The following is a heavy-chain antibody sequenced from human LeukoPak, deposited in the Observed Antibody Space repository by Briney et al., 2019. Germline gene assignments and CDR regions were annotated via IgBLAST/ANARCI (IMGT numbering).Heavy chain of an antibody. D-gene: IGHD5-18*01. CDR3: ARSVPLGGYKYGYFDY. CDR1: GFTFSTYG. CDR2: IWYDGSNK. J-gene: IGHJ4*02. Sequence: GGSLRLSCAASGFTFSTYGMHWVRQAPGKGLEWVAVIWYDGSNKYYADSVKGRFTISRDNSKNTLYLQMNSLRTEDTAVYYCARSVPLGGYKYGYFDYWGQGTLVTVSS. V-gene: IGHV3-33*01.